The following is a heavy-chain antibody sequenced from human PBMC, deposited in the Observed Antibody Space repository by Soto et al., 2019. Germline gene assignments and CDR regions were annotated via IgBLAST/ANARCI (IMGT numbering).Heavy chain of an antibody. Sequence: PSETLSLTCTVSGGSISSSSYYWGWIRQPPGKGLEWIGSIYYSGSTYYKPSLKSRVTISVDTSKNQFSLKLSSVTAADTSVYYCARPSLAYGDYSAYMDVWGKGTTVTVSS. V-gene: IGHV4-39*01. J-gene: IGHJ6*03. D-gene: IGHD4-17*01. CDR3: ARPSLAYGDYSAYMDV. CDR2: IYYSGST. CDR1: GGSISSSSYY.